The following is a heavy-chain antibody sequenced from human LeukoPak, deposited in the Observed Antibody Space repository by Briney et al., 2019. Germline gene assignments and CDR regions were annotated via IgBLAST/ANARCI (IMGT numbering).Heavy chain of an antibody. J-gene: IGHJ3*02. CDR1: GGSISSGSYY. CDR3: ARDRYYYDSSGLFDI. V-gene: IGHV4-61*02. D-gene: IGHD3-22*01. Sequence: PSETLSLTCTVSGGSISSGSYYWRWIRQPAGKGLEWIGRIYTSGSTNYNPSLKSRVTISVDTSKNQFSLKLSSVTAADTAVYYCARDRYYYDSSGLFDIWGQGTMVTVSS. CDR2: IYTSGST.